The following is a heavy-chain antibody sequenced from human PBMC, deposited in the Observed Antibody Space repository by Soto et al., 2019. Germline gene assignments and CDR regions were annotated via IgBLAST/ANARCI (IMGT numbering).Heavy chain of an antibody. CDR1: GYTFSNQL. CDR2: THPGNSES. V-gene: IGHV5-51*03. Sequence: EVQLVQSEAEVKRTGESLRISCQGSGYTFSNQLIAWVRQMPGKGLEWMGVTHPGNSESRYSPSIQGQVTMSVDKSINTAFLQWSSLKASDSAMYYCATHTSTGYWDCWGQGTLVTVSS. D-gene: IGHD6-13*01. J-gene: IGHJ4*02. CDR3: ATHTSTGYWDC.